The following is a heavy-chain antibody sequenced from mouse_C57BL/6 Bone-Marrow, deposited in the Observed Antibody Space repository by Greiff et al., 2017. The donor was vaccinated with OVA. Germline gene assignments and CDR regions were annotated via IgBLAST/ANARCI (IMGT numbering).Heavy chain of an antibody. V-gene: IGHV5-16*01. J-gene: IGHJ1*03. CDR1: GFTFSDYY. CDR3: ARDRSYGSRVCYFDV. D-gene: IGHD1-1*01. CDR2: INYDGSST. Sequence: EVKLMESEGGLVQPGSSMKLSCTASGFTFSDYYMAWVRQVPEKGLEWVANINYDGSSTYYLDSLKSRFIISRDNAKNILYLKMSSLMYENTATQNSARDRSYGSRVCYFDVWGTGTTLTVSS.